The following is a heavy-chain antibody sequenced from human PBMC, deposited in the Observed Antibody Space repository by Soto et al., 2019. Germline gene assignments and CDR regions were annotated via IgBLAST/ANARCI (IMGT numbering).Heavy chain of an antibody. D-gene: IGHD3-10*01. CDR3: VSKFGEDEYFQH. CDR2: IWYDGSNK. Sequence: QVQLVESGGGVVQPGRSLRLSCAASGFTFSSYGMHWVRQAPGKGLEWVAVIWYDGSNKYYADSVKGRFTISRDNSKNTLYLQMNSLRAEDTAVYYCVSKFGEDEYFQHWGQGTLVTVSS. V-gene: IGHV3-33*01. J-gene: IGHJ1*01. CDR1: GFTFSSYG.